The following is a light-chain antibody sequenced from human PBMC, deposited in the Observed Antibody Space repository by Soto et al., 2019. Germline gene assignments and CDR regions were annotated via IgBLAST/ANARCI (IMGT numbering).Light chain of an antibody. CDR2: TVS. CDR1: QTLLDSDGRTY. V-gene: IGKV2-40*01. J-gene: IGKJ4*01. Sequence: EIVLTQTPLSLPVTPGEPASMSCRSSQTLLDSDGRTYLDWYLQKPGQSPQLLIYTVSYRASGVPDRFSGSGSGTEFTLKISRVEAEAVGVYYCMQRLEFPLTFGGGTKVEIK. CDR3: MQRLEFPLT.